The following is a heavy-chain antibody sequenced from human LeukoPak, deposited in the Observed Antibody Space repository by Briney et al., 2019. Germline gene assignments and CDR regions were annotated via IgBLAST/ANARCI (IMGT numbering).Heavy chain of an antibody. CDR1: GGSISSSIR. J-gene: IGHJ4*02. V-gene: IGHV4/OR15-8*01. Sequence: SETLSLTCGVSGGSISSSIRWSWVRQPPGKGLEWIGEIHHEGSTKYSPSLKSRVTISVDKSKNQFSLKLNSMTAADTAVYYCTAQGGWYIDYWGQGTLVTVSS. CDR2: IHHEGST. D-gene: IGHD6-19*01. CDR3: TAQGGWYIDY.